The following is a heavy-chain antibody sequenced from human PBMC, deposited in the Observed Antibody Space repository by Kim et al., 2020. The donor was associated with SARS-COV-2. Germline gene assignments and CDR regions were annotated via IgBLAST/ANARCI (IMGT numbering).Heavy chain of an antibody. CDR3: AKDHYSGSHAFDM. CDR1: GCTFSSYG. J-gene: IGHJ3*02. Sequence: GGSLRLSCASFGCTFSSYGMHWVRQAPGKGLEWVAVISYDGSNKYYADYVKGRCTISRDNSKNTLYLQMNSLRAEDTAVYYCAKDHYSGSHAFDMWGQGTMVTVSS. V-gene: IGHV3-30*18. D-gene: IGHD3-10*01. CDR2: ISYDGSNK.